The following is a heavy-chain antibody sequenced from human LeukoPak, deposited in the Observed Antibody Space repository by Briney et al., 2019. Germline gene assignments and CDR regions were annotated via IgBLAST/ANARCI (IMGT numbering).Heavy chain of an antibody. J-gene: IGHJ6*03. CDR2: IKQDGSEK. Sequence: GGSLRLSCATFGFTFSSHSMSWVRQAPGKGLGRVANIKQDGSEKHYVDSVKGRFSISRDNTKNSLYLQMSSLRAEDTAVYYCARAMGTSYGFWSGSYTVSYYYYMDVWGKGTTVAVS. V-gene: IGHV3-7*01. D-gene: IGHD3-3*01. CDR3: ARAMGTSYGFWSGSYTVSYYYYMDV. CDR1: GFTFSSHS.